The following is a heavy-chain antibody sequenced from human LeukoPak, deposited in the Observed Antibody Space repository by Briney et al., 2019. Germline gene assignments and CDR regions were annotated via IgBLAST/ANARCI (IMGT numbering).Heavy chain of an antibody. V-gene: IGHV3-23*01. D-gene: IGHD3-9*01. CDR3: AKVKGLYYDILTGYYRGDAFDI. Sequence: VGSLRLSCVASGFTFSSYAMSWVRQAPGKGLEWVSAISGSGGSTYYADSAKGRFTISRANSKNTLYLQMNSLRAEDTAVYYCAKVKGLYYDILTGYYRGDAFDIWGQGTMVTVSS. CDR1: GFTFSSYA. J-gene: IGHJ3*02. CDR2: ISGSGGST.